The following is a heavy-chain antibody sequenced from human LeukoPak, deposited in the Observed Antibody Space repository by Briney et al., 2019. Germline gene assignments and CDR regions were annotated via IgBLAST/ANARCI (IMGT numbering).Heavy chain of an antibody. CDR1: GFIFSSYA. J-gene: IGHJ4*02. V-gene: IGHV3-23*01. CDR3: ARVNTGYTTSWSFFDY. CDR2: ITGSGTIT. Sequence: GGSLRLSCAASGFIFSSYAMSWVRQAPGKGLAWVSTITGSGTITYYADSVKGRFTISRDNSRNTLYLQMNSLRAEDTAIYYCARVNTGYTTSWSFFDYWGQGMLVSVSS. D-gene: IGHD6-13*01.